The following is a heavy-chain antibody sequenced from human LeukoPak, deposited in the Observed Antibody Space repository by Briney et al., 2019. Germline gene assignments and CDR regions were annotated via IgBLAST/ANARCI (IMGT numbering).Heavy chain of an antibody. V-gene: IGHV1-8*01. D-gene: IGHD4-23*01. CDR1: GYTFTSYD. J-gene: IGHJ5*02. CDR3: ARVAGGRWDNWFDP. CDR2: MNPNSGNT. Sequence: ASVKVSCKASGYTFTSYDINWVRQATGQGLEWMGWMNPNSGNTGYAQKFQGTVTMTRKTSIRTAYMELSSLRSEDTAVYYGARVAGGRWDNWFDPWGQGTLVTVSS.